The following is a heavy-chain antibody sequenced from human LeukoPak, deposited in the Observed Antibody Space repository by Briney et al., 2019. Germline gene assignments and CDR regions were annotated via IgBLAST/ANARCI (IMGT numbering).Heavy chain of an antibody. CDR3: ARGIAVAGTRFDY. D-gene: IGHD6-19*01. V-gene: IGHV3-30-3*01. J-gene: IGHJ4*02. CDR1: GFTFSSYA. CDR2: ISYDGSNK. Sequence: GGSLRLSCAASGFTFSSYAMHWVRQAPGKGLEWVAVISYDGSNKYYADSVKGRFTISRDNSKNTLYLQMNSLRAEDTAVYYCARGIAVAGTRFDYWGQGTLVTASS.